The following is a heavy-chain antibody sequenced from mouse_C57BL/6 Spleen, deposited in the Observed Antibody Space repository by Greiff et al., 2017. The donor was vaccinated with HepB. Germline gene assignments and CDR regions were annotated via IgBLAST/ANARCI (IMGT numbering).Heavy chain of an antibody. D-gene: IGHD1-1*01. CDR2: INPNNGGT. CDR1: GYTFTDYN. Sequence: VQLQQSGPELVKPGASVKIPCKASGYTFTDYNMDWVKQSHGKSLEWIGDINPNNGGTIYNQKFKGKATLTVDKSSSTANMELRSLTSEDTAVYYFSRPANYYGSSYRYWYFDVWGTGTTFTVSS. CDR3: SRPANYYGSSYRYWYFDV. V-gene: IGHV1-18*01. J-gene: IGHJ1*03.